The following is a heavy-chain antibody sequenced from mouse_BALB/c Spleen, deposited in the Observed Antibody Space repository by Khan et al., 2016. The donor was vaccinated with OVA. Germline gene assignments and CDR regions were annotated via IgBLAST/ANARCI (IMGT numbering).Heavy chain of an antibody. J-gene: IGHJ2*01. CDR2: VSSGGSFT. CDR1: GLTFNNYA. V-gene: IGHV5-9-3*01. CDR3: ARQGGIYDGPFDY. D-gene: IGHD2-3*01. Sequence: EVELVESGGDLVKPGGSLKLSCAASGLTFNNYAMSWVRQTPEKRLEWVATVSSGGSFTYYPDSVRGRFTISRDNDKNTLYLQMSSLRSEDTAMYYCARQGGIYDGPFDYWGQGTTLTVSS.